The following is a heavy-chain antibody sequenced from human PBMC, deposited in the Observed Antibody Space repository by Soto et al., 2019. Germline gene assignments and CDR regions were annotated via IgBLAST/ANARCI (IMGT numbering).Heavy chain of an antibody. CDR3: AREGGSSTYYPLELDY. J-gene: IGHJ4*02. V-gene: IGHV1-18*04. D-gene: IGHD6-6*01. CDR2: IAPFNGKM. CDR1: GYVFSRYG. Sequence: QVQLAQSGTEVKRPGASVKISCQASGYVFSRYGINWVRQAPGPGLEWVGWIAPFNGKMNFAPRLQDRITMTIDTSARTAYLEMRALTSADSGVYFCAREGGSSTYYPLELDYWGQGTLVTVSS.